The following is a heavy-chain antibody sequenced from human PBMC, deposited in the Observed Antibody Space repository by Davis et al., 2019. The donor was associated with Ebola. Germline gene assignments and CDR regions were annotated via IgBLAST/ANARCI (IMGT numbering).Heavy chain of an antibody. CDR1: GGTFSSFD. V-gene: IGHV1-2*04. Sequence: ASVKVSCKASGGTFSSFDISWVRQAPGQGLEWMGWINPNSGGTNYAQKFQGWVTMTRDTSISTAYMELSRLRSDDTAVYYCARYRPSSSSLSRYYYGMDVWGQGTTVTVSS. D-gene: IGHD6-6*01. J-gene: IGHJ6*02. CDR2: INPNSGGT. CDR3: ARYRPSSSSLSRYYYGMDV.